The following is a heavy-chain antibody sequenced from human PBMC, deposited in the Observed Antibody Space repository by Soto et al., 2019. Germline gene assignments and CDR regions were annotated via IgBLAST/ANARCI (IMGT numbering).Heavy chain of an antibody. J-gene: IGHJ4*02. CDR3: ARDGATIFGVVIEEDYYFDY. D-gene: IGHD3-3*01. V-gene: IGHV3-30-3*01. CDR2: ISYDGSNK. CDR1: GFTFSSYA. Sequence: GGSLRLSCAASGFTFSSYAMHWVRQAPGKGLEWVAVISYDGSNKYYADSVKGRFTISRDNSKNTLYLQMNSLRAEDTAVYYCARDGATIFGVVIEEDYYFDYWGQGTLVTVSS.